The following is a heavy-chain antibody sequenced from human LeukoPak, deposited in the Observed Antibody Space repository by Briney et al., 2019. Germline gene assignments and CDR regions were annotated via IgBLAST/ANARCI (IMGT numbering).Heavy chain of an antibody. Sequence: ESGPVLVKPTETLXLTCTVSGFSLSNARVGVSWIRQPPGKALEWLAYIFSNDEKSYSTSLRSRLTISKDTSKSQVVLTMTNTDPVDTATYYCARITLGGYFDYWGQGTLVTVSS. CDR2: IFSNDEK. D-gene: IGHD3-16*01. J-gene: IGHJ4*02. CDR1: GFSLSNARVG. V-gene: IGHV2-26*01. CDR3: ARITLGGYFDY.